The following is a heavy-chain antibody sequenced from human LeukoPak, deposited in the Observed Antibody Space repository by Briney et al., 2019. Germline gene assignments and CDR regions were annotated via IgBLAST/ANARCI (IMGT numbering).Heavy chain of an antibody. V-gene: IGHV3-23*01. J-gene: IGHJ4*02. CDR2: VSASGTKT. CDR3: ARDPGGSYWGGLDY. CDR1: GFTFSNYA. D-gene: IGHD1-26*01. Sequence: GGSLRLSCAVSGFTFSNYAMSWVRQAPGKGREWVSTVSASGTKTYYGDSVKGRFSISRDNGKNSLYLQMNSLRTEDTAVYYCARDPGGSYWGGLDYWGQGTLVTVSS.